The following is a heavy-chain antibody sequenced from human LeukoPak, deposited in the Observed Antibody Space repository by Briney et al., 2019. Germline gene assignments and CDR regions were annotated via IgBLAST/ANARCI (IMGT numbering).Heavy chain of an antibody. CDR1: GGSISSYY. CDR3: ARQFAGDDAFDI. Sequence: SETLSLTCTVSGGSISSYYWSWIRQPPGKGLEWLGYFYYSGSTNYNPSLKSRVTITVDTSKNQFSLKLSSVTAADTAVYYCARQFAGDDAFDIWGQGTMVTVSS. CDR2: FYYSGST. D-gene: IGHD6-13*01. J-gene: IGHJ3*02. V-gene: IGHV4-59*08.